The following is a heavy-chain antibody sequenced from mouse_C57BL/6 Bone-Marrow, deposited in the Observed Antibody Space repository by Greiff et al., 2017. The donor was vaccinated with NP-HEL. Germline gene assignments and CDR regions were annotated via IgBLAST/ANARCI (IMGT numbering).Heavy chain of an antibody. J-gene: IGHJ4*01. CDR2: INPSNGGT. Sequence: QVQLKQPGTELVKPGASVKLSCKASGYTFTSYWMHWVKQRPGQGLEWIGNINPSNGGTNYNEKFKSKATLTVDKSSSTAYMQLSSLTSEDSAVYYCARKDYSNYYPMDYWGQGTSVTVSS. V-gene: IGHV1-53*01. CDR1: GYTFTSYW. D-gene: IGHD2-5*01. CDR3: ARKDYSNYYPMDY.